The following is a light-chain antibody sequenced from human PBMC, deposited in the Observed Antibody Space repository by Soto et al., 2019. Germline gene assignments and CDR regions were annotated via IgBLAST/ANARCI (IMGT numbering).Light chain of an antibody. J-gene: IGLJ3*02. Sequence: QSALTQPRSVSGSPGQSVTISCTGTSSDVGGYNYVSWYQHHPGKAPKLMIFDVSTRPSGVPDRFSASKSGNTASLTISELQAEDEADYYCCSYAGPCPRVFGGGTKLTVL. CDR2: DVS. CDR3: CSYAGPCPRV. V-gene: IGLV2-11*01. CDR1: SSDVGGYNY.